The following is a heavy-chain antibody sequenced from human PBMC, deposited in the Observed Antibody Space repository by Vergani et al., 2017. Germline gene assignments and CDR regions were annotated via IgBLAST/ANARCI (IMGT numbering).Heavy chain of an antibody. CDR3: AKYLRDSTDGLPDS. J-gene: IGHJ4*02. D-gene: IGHD2-21*02. CDR2: LGKDVINT. Sequence: QVQLVESAGGVVQPGGSLRLSCAASGFTFSNFGMHWIRQAPGQGLEWLAYLGKDVINTRYRDAVKGRFTVSRDNSKDILYLQMESLRSEDTALYYCAKYLRDSTDGLPDSWGPGTLVIVSS. CDR1: GFTFSNFG. V-gene: IGHV3-30*02.